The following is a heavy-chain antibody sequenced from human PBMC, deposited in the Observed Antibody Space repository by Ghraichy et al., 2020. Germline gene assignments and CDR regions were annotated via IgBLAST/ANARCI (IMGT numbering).Heavy chain of an antibody. Sequence: ASVKVSCKASGYTFTGYYMHWVRQAPGQGLEWMGWINPNSGGTNYAQKFQGRVTMTRDTSISTAYMELSRLRSDDTAVYYCARWEGERTTFDYWGQGTLVTVSS. CDR2: INPNSGGT. V-gene: IGHV1-2*02. D-gene: IGHD1-26*01. CDR1: GYTFTGYY. CDR3: ARWEGERTTFDY. J-gene: IGHJ4*02.